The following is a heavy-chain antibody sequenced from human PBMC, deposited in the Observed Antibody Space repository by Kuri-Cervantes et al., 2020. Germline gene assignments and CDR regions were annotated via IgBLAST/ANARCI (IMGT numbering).Heavy chain of an antibody. V-gene: IGHV5-51*01. J-gene: IGHJ6*02. CDR2: IYPGDSDT. D-gene: IGHD1-1*01. CDR1: GYSFTSYW. CDR3: ARQSDISTTYYYYYGMDV. Sequence: GESLKISCKGSGYSFTSYWIGWVRQMPGKGLEWMGIIYPGDSDTRYSPSFQGQVTISADKSISTAYLQWSSLKASDTAMYYCARQSDISTTYYYYYGMDVWGQGTTVTDSS.